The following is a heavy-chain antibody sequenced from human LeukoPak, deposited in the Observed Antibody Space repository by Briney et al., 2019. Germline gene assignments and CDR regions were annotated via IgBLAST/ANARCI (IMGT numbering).Heavy chain of an antibody. CDR3: ARGTLNIPGEHGAFDY. D-gene: IGHD1-14*01. CDR2: ISTSSSYI. Sequence: GGSLRLSCAASGFTFSSYSMNWVRQAPGKGLEWVSSISTSSSYIHYADSVKGRVTISRDNAKNSLYLQMNSLRAGDTAVYYCARGTLNIPGEHGAFDYWGQGTLVTVSS. V-gene: IGHV3-21*01. CDR1: GFTFSSYS. J-gene: IGHJ4*02.